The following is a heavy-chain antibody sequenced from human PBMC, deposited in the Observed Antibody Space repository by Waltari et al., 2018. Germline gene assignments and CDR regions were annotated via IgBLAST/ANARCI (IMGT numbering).Heavy chain of an antibody. D-gene: IGHD7-27*01. CDR3: ARGGWGFYLDD. J-gene: IGHJ4*02. V-gene: IGHV3-21*01. Sequence: EVQLVESGGGLVKPGGSLRLACPASGFTFSSYSMNWVRQAPGKGLEWVSSISSTGSYTHYADSVKGRFTISRDNAKNSLYLQMNSLRAEDTAVYYCARGGWGFYLDDWGQGTLVTVSS. CDR1: GFTFSSYS. CDR2: ISSTGSYT.